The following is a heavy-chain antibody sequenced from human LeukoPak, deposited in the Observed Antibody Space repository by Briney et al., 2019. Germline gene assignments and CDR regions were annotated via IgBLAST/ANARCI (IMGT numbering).Heavy chain of an antibody. J-gene: IGHJ4*02. CDR3: AKSHHVTAIDY. CDR2: ISNGGSTI. Sequence: GGSLRLSCAASGFTVSSNYMNWVRQVPGKGLEWISYISNGGSTIIYADSVKGRFTISRDNAKNSLYLQMDSLRAEDTAVYYCAKSHHVTAIDYWGQGTLVTVSS. CDR1: GFTVSSNY. V-gene: IGHV3-48*01. D-gene: IGHD2-21*02.